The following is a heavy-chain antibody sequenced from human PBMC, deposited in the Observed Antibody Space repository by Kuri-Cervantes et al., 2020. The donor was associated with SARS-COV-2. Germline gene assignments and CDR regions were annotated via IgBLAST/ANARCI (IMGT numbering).Heavy chain of an antibody. CDR3: ARPSLNTGSYFPD. V-gene: IGHV3-7*03. Sequence: GESLKISCAASGFTFSRYWMGWVRQAPGKGLEWVANIDQDGYEKYFVDPVKGRFSISRDNAKNSLFLQMNSLRAEDTAIYFCARPSLNTGSYFPDWGQGTLVTVSS. CDR1: GFTFSRYW. CDR2: IDQDGYEK. J-gene: IGHJ4*02. D-gene: IGHD1-26*01.